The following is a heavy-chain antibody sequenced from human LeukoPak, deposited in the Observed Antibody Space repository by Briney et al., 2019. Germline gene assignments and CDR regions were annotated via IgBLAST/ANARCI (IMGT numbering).Heavy chain of an antibody. CDR1: GGSIGGHTFY. Sequence: EASDTLSLTCNVSGGSIGGHTFYWDWIHQPPGKGLEWIATIYYDGNTFYNPSLKSRVAISIDMSKSQFFLHLTSVSAADTAVYYCARLTALAGHRGAFDIWGPGTLVTVSS. V-gene: IGHV4-39*01. CDR2: IYYDGNT. D-gene: IGHD6-19*01. CDR3: ARLTALAGHRGAFDI. J-gene: IGHJ3*02.